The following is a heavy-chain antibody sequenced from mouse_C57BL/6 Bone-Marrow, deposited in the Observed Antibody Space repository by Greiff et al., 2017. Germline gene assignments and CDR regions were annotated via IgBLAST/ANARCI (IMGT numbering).Heavy chain of an antibody. CDR1: GYTFTDYY. CDR2: INPYNGGT. V-gene: IGHV1-19*01. J-gene: IGHJ2*01. CDR3: ARRGVITTVPFFAY. Sequence: VQLQQSGPVLVKPGASVKMSCKASGYTFTDYYMNWVKQSHGKSLEWIGVINPYNGGTSYNQKFKGKATLTVDKSSSTAYMELTSLTSEDSAVYYCARRGVITTVPFFAYWGQGTTLTVSS. D-gene: IGHD1-1*01.